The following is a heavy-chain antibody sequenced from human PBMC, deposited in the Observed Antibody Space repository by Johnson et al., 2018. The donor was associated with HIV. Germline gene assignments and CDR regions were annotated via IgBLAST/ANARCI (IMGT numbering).Heavy chain of an antibody. D-gene: IGHD5-18*01. CDR1: GFTFIRYW. J-gene: IGHJ3*02. CDR3: AKSRGGYSYGYDAFDI. CDR2: IKQDGSEK. V-gene: IGHV3-7*05. Sequence: VQLVESGGGVVQPGRSLRLSCAASGFTFIRYWMSWVRQAPGKGLEWVANIKQDGSEKTYVDSVKGRFTISRDNTKNSLHLQMNSLRGEDTALYYCAKSRGGYSYGYDAFDIWGQGTMVTVSS.